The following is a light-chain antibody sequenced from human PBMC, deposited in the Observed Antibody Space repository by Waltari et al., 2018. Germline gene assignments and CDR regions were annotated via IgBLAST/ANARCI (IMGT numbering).Light chain of an antibody. J-gene: IGKJ4*01. CDR3: QQYNDWLAPT. CDR1: QSVSGY. V-gene: IGKV3-15*01. CDR2: SAS. Sequence: EIVMTQSPATLSVSPGERAIPPCRASQSVSGYLAWYQQKPGQAPRLLIYSASTRVTGIPARFSGSGSGTEFTLTISSLQSEDFAVYHCQQYNDWLAPTFGGGTKVEI.